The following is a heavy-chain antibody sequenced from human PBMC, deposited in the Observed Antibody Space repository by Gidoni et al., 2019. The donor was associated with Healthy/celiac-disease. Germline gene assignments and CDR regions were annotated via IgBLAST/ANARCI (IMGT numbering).Heavy chain of an antibody. CDR1: VFPFDDYT. V-gene: IGHV3-43*01. CDR3: AKDGGSYFIRGFDY. D-gene: IGHD1-26*01. CDR2: ISWDGGST. Sequence: EVQLVESGVVVVQPGGSLRLSCAASVFPFDDYTMHWVRQAPGKGLEWVSLISWDGGSTYYADSVKGRFTISRDNSKNSLYLQMNSLRTEDTALYYCAKDGGSYFIRGFDYWGQGTLVTVSS. J-gene: IGHJ4*02.